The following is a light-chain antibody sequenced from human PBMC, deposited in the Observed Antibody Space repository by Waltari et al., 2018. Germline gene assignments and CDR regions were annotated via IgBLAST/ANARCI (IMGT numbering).Light chain of an antibody. CDR3: QQYGSSPYT. Sequence: EIVLTQSPGTLSLSPGERATLPCRASQSVSNTYLAWYQQKPGQAPRLLIYGASSRATGIPDRFSGSGSGTDFTLTISRLEPEDFAMYYCQQYGSSPYTFGQGTKLDIK. J-gene: IGKJ2*01. V-gene: IGKV3-20*01. CDR1: QSVSNTY. CDR2: GAS.